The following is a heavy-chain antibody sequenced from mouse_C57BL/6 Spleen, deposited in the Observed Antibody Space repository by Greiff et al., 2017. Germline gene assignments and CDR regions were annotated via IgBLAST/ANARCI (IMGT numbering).Heavy chain of an antibody. D-gene: IGHD1-1*02. CDR3: ARGYYGFDY. CDR1: GYSFTSYY. J-gene: IGHJ2*01. Sequence: VKLMESGPELVKPGASVKISCKASGYSFTSYYIHWVKQRPGQGLEWIGWIYPGSGNTKYNEKFKGKATLTADTSSSTAYMQLSSLTSEDAAVYYCARGYYGFDYWGQGTTLTVSS. V-gene: IGHV1-66*01. CDR2: IYPGSGNT.